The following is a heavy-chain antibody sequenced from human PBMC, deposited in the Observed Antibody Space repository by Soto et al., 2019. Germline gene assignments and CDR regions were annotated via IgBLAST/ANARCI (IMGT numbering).Heavy chain of an antibody. CDR1: GFTFSSYG. D-gene: IGHD6-19*01. V-gene: IGHV3-30*18. Sequence: QVQLVESGGGVVQPGRSLRLSCAASGFTFSSYGMHWVRQAPGKGLEWVAVISYDGSNKYYADSVKGRFTISRDKSKNTLYLQMNSMRAEDTAVYYCAKVAGTDYFDYWGQGTLVTVSS. J-gene: IGHJ4*02. CDR2: ISYDGSNK. CDR3: AKVAGTDYFDY.